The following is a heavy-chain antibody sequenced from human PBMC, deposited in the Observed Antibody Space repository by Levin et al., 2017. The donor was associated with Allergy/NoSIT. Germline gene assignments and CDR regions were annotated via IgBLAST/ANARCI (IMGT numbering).Heavy chain of an antibody. J-gene: IGHJ4*02. CDR1: GFTFSTYA. CDR3: ASPRPDSAGDLFFQY. Sequence: GGSLRLSCSASGFTFSTYAMHWVRQAPGKGLEWVALISRDGSKKYDADSVKGRFSISRDNSKNTVYLQMNSLRPEDTAVYYCASPRPDSAGDLFFQYWGQGTLVTVSS. V-gene: IGHV3-30*03. CDR2: ISRDGSKK. D-gene: IGHD3-10*01.